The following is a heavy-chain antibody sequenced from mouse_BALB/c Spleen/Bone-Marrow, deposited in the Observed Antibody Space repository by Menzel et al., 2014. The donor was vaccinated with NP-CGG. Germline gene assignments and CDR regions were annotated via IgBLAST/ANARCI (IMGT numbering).Heavy chain of an antibody. J-gene: IGHJ4*01. V-gene: IGHV1-9*01. Sequence: VQLQQSGAELMKPGASVKISCKATGYTFSSYWIEWVKQRPGHGLEWIGEILPGSGSTNYNEKFKGKATFTADASSNTAYMQLSSLTSEDSAVYYCASRMGRDYAMDYWGQGTSVTVSS. CDR3: ASRMGRDYAMDY. CDR1: GYTFSSYW. CDR2: ILPGSGST. D-gene: IGHD4-1*01.